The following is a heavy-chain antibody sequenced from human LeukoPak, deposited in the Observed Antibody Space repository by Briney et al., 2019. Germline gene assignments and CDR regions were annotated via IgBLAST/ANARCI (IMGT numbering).Heavy chain of an antibody. CDR2: IYYSGST. D-gene: IGHD3-16*01. V-gene: IGHV4-39*01. CDR3: ARHADDPGY. Sequence: SETPSLTCTVSGGSISNSGYYWGWIRQPPGKGLEWIGSIYYSGSTYYNPSLKSRVTISVDTSKNQFSLKLSSVTAADTAVYYCARHADDPGYWGQGTLVTVSS. J-gene: IGHJ4*02. CDR1: GGSISNSGYY.